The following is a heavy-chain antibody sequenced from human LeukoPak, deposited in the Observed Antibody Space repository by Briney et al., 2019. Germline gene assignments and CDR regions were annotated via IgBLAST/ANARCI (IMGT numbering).Heavy chain of an antibody. CDR3: VRDPPRSGWSFDY. D-gene: IGHD6-19*01. CDR1: GFTFSSYG. V-gene: IGHV3-30*02. Sequence: GGSLRLSCAASGFTFSSYGMHWVRQAPGKGLEWVAFIRYDGSNKYYADSVKGRFTISRDSFKNTVYLQMNSLRTEDTAVYYCVRDPPRSGWSFDYWGQGTVVAVSS. J-gene: IGHJ4*02. CDR2: IRYDGSNK.